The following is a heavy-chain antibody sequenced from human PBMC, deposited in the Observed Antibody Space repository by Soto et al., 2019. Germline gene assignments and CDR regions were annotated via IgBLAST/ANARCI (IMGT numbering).Heavy chain of an antibody. CDR1: GFTFSSYW. D-gene: IGHD3-3*01. Sequence: LRLSCAASGFTFSSYWMSWVRQAPGKGLEWVANIKQDGSEKYYVDSVKGRFTISRDNAKNSLYLQMNSLRAEDTAVYYCARGDFWSGYPTIYGMDVWGQGTTVTVSS. J-gene: IGHJ6*02. CDR3: ARGDFWSGYPTIYGMDV. V-gene: IGHV3-7*01. CDR2: IKQDGSEK.